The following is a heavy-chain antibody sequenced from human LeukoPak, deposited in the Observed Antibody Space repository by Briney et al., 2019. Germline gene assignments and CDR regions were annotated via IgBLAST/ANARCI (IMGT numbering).Heavy chain of an antibody. J-gene: IGHJ3*02. Sequence: ASVKVSCKASGYTFTDYYIHWVRQAPGQGLQWMAWINPDNGGTNYAQKFQGRVTLTTDTSISTAYMELSGLRSDDAAVFYCARWLMRATTRDAFDIWGQGTLVTVSS. CDR3: ARWLMRATTRDAFDI. CDR2: INPDNGGT. D-gene: IGHD1-26*01. V-gene: IGHV1-2*02. CDR1: GYTFTDYY.